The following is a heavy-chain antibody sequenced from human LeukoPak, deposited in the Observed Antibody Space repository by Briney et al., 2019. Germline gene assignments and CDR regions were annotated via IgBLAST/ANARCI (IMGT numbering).Heavy chain of an antibody. CDR1: GFIFSSYG. V-gene: IGHV3-21*04. CDR3: VRDRGTYRPIDY. CDR2: ISYTGTYI. D-gene: IGHD1-26*01. J-gene: IGHJ4*02. Sequence: GSLRLSCAASGFIFSSYGMHWVRQAPGKGLEWVSSISYTGTYIYYADSVKGRFTISRDNAQNSLYLQMNSLRAEDTAIYYCVRDRGTYRPIDYWGQGTLVTVSS.